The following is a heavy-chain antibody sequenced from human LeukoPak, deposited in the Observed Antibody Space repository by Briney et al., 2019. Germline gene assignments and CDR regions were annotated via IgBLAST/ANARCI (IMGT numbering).Heavy chain of an antibody. CDR1: GGSISSSSYY. J-gene: IGHJ4*02. Sequence: SETLSLTCTVSGGSISSSSYYWSWIRQPPGKGLEWIGYIYYSGSTNYNPSLKSRVTISVDTSKNQFSLKLSSVTAADTAVYYCARGPPAFDYWGQGTLVTVSS. CDR3: ARGPPAFDY. CDR2: IYYSGST. V-gene: IGHV4-61*01.